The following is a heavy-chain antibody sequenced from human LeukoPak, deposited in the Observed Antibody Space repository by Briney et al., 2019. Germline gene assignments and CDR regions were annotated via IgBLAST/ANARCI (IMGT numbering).Heavy chain of an antibody. V-gene: IGHV3-48*01. J-gene: IGHJ4*02. Sequence: PGGSLRLSCVASGFTFSSYSMDWVRQAPGKGLQWISYISSSSNTIYYADSVKGRFTISRDNAKNSLYLQMNSLRAEDTAVYYCAREGSGYDRDFDFWGQGTLVTVSS. D-gene: IGHD2-2*03. CDR2: ISSSSNTI. CDR3: AREGSGYDRDFDF. CDR1: GFTFSSYS.